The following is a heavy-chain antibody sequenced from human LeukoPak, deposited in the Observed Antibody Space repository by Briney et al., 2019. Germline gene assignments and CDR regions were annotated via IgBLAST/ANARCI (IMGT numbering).Heavy chain of an antibody. CDR1: GGSISSGSYY. D-gene: IGHD3-3*01. J-gene: IGHJ4*02. Sequence: ETLSLTCTVSGGSISSGSYYWSWVRQAPGKGLEWVSAISGSGGSTYYADSVKGRFTISRDNSKNTLYLQMNSLRAEDTAVYYCAKDLRITIFGVVPNFDYWGQGTLVTVSS. CDR3: AKDLRITIFGVVPNFDY. CDR2: ISGSGGST. V-gene: IGHV3-23*01.